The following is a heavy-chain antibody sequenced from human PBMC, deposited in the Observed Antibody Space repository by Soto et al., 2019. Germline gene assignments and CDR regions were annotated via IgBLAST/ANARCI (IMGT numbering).Heavy chain of an antibody. CDR3: ARDPAGARITIFGVVPQPNWFDP. Sequence: GGSLRLCCAASGFTFSSYGMHWVRQAPGKGLEWVAVIWYDGSNKYYADSVKGRFTISRDNSKNTLYLQMNSLRAEDTAVYYCARDPAGARITIFGVVPQPNWFDPWGQGTLVTVSS. CDR2: IWYDGSNK. D-gene: IGHD3-3*01. J-gene: IGHJ5*02. CDR1: GFTFSSYG. V-gene: IGHV3-33*01.